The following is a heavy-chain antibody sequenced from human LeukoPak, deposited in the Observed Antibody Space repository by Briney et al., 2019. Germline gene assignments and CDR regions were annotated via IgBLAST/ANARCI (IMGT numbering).Heavy chain of an antibody. CDR1: GFSFSSYA. Sequence: GGSLRLSCAASGFSFSSYAMSWVRQAPGKGLEWVSYISSSGSTIYYADSVKGRYTISRDNAKNSLYLQMNSLRAEDTAVYYCAKDILAAGLFFDYWGQGTLVTVSS. V-gene: IGHV3-48*04. CDR3: AKDILAAGLFFDY. J-gene: IGHJ4*02. D-gene: IGHD6-13*01. CDR2: ISSSGSTI.